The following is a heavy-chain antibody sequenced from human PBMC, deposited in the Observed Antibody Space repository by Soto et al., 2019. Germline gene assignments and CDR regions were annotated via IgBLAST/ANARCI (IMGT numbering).Heavy chain of an antibody. CDR2: IYFDGITT. CDR1: GFTFNTHW. CDR3: ARGGAMGVDY. J-gene: IGHJ4*02. D-gene: IGHD1-26*01. Sequence: EVQLVEFGGGVVQPGGPLRLFCKASGFTFNTHWMHWVRQAPGKGLVGVSLIYFDGITTNYADYVKGRLNVSRDNAKNTVYLHVNTLKDDDTAVYYCARGGAMGVDYWGQVTLVTVSS. V-gene: IGHV3-74*01.